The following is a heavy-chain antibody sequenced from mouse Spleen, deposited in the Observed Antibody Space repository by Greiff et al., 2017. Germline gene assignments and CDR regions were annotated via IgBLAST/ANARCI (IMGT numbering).Heavy chain of an antibody. CDR3: RDYYGSSPSSMDY. CDR1: YSFTDYNM. J-gene: IGHJ4*01. Sequence: VQLQQSGPELVKPGASVKISCKASGYSFTDYNMNWVKQSNGKSLEWIGEIYPRSGNTYYNEKFKGKATLTADKSSSTAYMELRSLTSEDSAVYFCARDYYGSSPSSMDYWGQGTSVTVSS. CDR2: YPRSGNTY. D-gene: IGHD1-1*01. V-gene: IGHV1-83*01.